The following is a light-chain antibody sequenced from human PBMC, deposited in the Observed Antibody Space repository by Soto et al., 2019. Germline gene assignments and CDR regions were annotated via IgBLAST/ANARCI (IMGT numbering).Light chain of an antibody. CDR3: QLRSNWPPTWT. Sequence: EIVLTQSPATLSLSPGERATLSCRASQSISSYLAWYQHKPGQAPRLLIYDASTRAAGIPARFSGSGSGTDFTPTISSLEPEDFAVYFCQLRSNWPPTWTFGQGTKVEVK. V-gene: IGKV3-11*01. J-gene: IGKJ1*01. CDR1: QSISSY. CDR2: DAS.